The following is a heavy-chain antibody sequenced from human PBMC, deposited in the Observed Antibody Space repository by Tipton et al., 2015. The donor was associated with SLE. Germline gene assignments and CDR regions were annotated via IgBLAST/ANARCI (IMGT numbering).Heavy chain of an antibody. CDR1: GGSINSHY. CDR3: ARGMVTWRGAILGVDV. J-gene: IGHJ6*02. CDR2: ISYGGAT. D-gene: IGHD2-21*02. V-gene: IGHV4-59*08. Sequence: TLSLTCTVSGGSINSHYWIWIRQPPGKGLEWIGYISYGGATNYNPSLKSRVTISVDPAKNQFSLRLTSVTAADTAVYYCARGMVTWRGAILGVDVWGQGTTVNVSS.